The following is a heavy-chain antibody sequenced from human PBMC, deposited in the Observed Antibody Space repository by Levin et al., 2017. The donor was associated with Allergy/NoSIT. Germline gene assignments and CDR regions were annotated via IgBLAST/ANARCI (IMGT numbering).Heavy chain of an antibody. J-gene: IGHJ4*02. Sequence: SGGSLRLSCDVSGYSIRSGYYWGWIRQPPGKGLQWIGSFFHGGSTYYNPSLKSRVTISVDTSKNQFSLNLRSVTAADTAVYYCAREKVIFGLATSLDYWGQGILVTVSS. D-gene: IGHD3-3*01. CDR2: FFHGGST. V-gene: IGHV4-38-2*02. CDR1: GYSIRSGYY. CDR3: AREKVIFGLATSLDY.